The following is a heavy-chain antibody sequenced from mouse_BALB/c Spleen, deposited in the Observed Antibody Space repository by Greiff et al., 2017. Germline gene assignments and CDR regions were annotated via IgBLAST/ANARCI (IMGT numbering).Heavy chain of an antibody. Sequence: VQLQQSGPGLVKPSQSLSLTCTVTGYSITSDYAWNWIRQFPGNKLEWMGYISYSGSTSYNPSLKSRISITRDTSKNQFFLQLNSVTTEDTATYYCARDEGDDYDGGGYYAMDYWGQGTSVTVSS. CDR2: ISYSGST. D-gene: IGHD2-4*01. CDR3: ARDEGDDYDGGGYYAMDY. V-gene: IGHV3-2*02. CDR1: GYSITSDYA. J-gene: IGHJ4*01.